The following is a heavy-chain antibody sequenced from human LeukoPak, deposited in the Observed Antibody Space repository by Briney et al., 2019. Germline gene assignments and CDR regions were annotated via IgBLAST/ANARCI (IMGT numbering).Heavy chain of an antibody. CDR1: GGTFSSYA. Sequence: GASVKVSCKASGGTFSSYAISWVRQAPGQGLEWMGGIIPIFGTANYAQKFQGRVTITADESTSTAYMELRSLRSDDTAVYYCARDLSGWSFDYWGQGTLVTVSS. D-gene: IGHD6-19*01. J-gene: IGHJ4*02. V-gene: IGHV1-69*13. CDR3: ARDLSGWSFDY. CDR2: IIPIFGTA.